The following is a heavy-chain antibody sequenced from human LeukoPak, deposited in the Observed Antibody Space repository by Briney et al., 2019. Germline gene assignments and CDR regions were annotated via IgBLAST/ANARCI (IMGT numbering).Heavy chain of an antibody. Sequence: GGSLRLSCAASGFTFSSYSMNWVRQAPGKGLEWVSYISSSSSTIYYADSVKGRFTISRDNAKNSLYLQMNSLRAEDTAVYYCASRRDCGGDCYTWWFDPWGQGTLVTVSS. D-gene: IGHD2-21*02. V-gene: IGHV3-48*04. J-gene: IGHJ5*02. CDR1: GFTFSSYS. CDR2: ISSSSSTI. CDR3: ASRRDCGGDCYTWWFDP.